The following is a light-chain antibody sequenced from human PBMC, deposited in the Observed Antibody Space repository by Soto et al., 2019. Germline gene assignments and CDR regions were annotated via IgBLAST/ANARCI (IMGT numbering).Light chain of an antibody. J-gene: IGKJ5*01. CDR1: QGISSW. CDR2: AAS. CDR3: QQANSFPIT. Sequence: DIQMTQSPSSVPASVGDRVTVTCRASQGISSWLAWYQKKPGKAPKLLIYAASSLQSGVPSRFSGSGSGTDFTLTISSLQPEDCAIYFCQQANSFPITFGQGTRLEIK. V-gene: IGKV1-12*01.